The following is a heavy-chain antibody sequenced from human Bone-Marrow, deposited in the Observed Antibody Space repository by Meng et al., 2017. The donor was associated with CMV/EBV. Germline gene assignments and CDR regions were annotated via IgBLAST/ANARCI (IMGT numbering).Heavy chain of an antibody. CDR3: ARGEDGGSYYYFGVIRYYFDY. CDR2: ISGSGGST. D-gene: IGHD1-26*01. J-gene: IGHJ4*02. V-gene: IGHV3-23*01. Sequence: ETLSLTCAVYGGSFSGYDWSWVRQAPGKGLEWVSAISGSGGSTYYADSVKGRFTISRDNSKNTLYLQMNSLRAEDTAVYYCARGEDGGSYYYFGVIRYYFDYWGQGTLVTVAS. CDR1: GGSFSGYD.